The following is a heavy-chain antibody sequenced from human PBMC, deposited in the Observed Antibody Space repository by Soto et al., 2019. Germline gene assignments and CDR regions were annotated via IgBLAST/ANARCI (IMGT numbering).Heavy chain of an antibody. CDR3: ARGFLSVLPYYYYGLDV. Sequence: QVPLVQSGVEVKNPGASVRVSCKASAYPFTSYGISWVRQAPGQGREWMGWISVYNGNTNYAREFQGRGPLTTDTSTSTAYMELRSLRSDDTAVYYCARGFLSVLPYYYYGLDVWGQGTTVIVSS. V-gene: IGHV1-18*01. D-gene: IGHD2-15*01. CDR1: AYPFTSYG. CDR2: ISVYNGNT. J-gene: IGHJ6*02.